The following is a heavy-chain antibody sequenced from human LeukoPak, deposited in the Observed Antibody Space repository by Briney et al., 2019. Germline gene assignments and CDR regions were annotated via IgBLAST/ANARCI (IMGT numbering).Heavy chain of an antibody. CDR1: GGTFSSYA. D-gene: IGHD2-15*01. CDR3: ARVGDCSGGSCYSGLFDP. CDR2: IIPIFGTA. V-gene: IGHV1-69*13. Sequence: ASVKVSCKASGGTFSSYAISWVRQAPGQGLEWMGGIIPIFGTANYAQKFQGRVTITADESTSTAYMELSSLRSEDTAGYYCARVGDCSGGSCYSGLFDPWGQGTLVTVSS. J-gene: IGHJ5*02.